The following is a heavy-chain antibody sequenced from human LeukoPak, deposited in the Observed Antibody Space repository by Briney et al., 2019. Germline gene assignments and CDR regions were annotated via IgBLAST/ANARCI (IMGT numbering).Heavy chain of an antibody. J-gene: IGHJ6*04. CDR3: ARGTVTTFNYYGMDV. CDR1: GFTFSSYA. Sequence: GGSLRLSCAASGFTFSSYAMHWVRQAPGKGLEWVAVISYDGSHKYYADSVKGRFTISRDNSKNTLYLQMNSLRAEDTAVYYCARGTVTTFNYYGMDVWGKGTTVTVSS. V-gene: IGHV3-30*04. CDR2: ISYDGSHK. D-gene: IGHD4-17*01.